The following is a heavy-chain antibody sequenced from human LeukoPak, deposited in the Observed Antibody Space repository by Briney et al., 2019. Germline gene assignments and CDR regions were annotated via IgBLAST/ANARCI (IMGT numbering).Heavy chain of an antibody. CDR1: GSSFTSYW. V-gene: IGHV5-51*01. CDR2: IYPGDSDT. Sequence: GESLQISCQGSGSSFTSYWIGWVRQLPGKGLEWMGIIYPGDSDTRYSPSFQGQVTISADKSISTAYLQWSSLKASDTAMYYCATAPRVYYYDSSGYYGDAFDIWGQGTMVTVSS. CDR3: ATAPRVYYYDSSGYYGDAFDI. D-gene: IGHD3-22*01. J-gene: IGHJ3*02.